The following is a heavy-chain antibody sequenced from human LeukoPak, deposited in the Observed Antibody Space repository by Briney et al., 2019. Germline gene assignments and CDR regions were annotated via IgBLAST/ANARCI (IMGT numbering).Heavy chain of an antibody. V-gene: IGHV4-39*07. CDR2: IYYSGST. Sequence: SETLSLTCTVSGGSISSSSYYWGWIRQPPGKGLEWIGSIYYSGSTYYNPSLKSRVTISVDTSKDQFSLKLSSVTAADTAVYYCARGVAAAGPPPNWFDPWGQGTLVTVSS. CDR3: ARGVAAAGPPPNWFDP. J-gene: IGHJ5*02. D-gene: IGHD6-13*01. CDR1: GGSISSSSYY.